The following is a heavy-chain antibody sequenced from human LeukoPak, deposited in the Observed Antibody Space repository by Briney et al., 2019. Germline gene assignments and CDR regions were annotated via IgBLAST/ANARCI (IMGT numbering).Heavy chain of an antibody. Sequence: ASVKVSCKVSGYTLTELSMHWVRQAPGEGLEWMGGFDPEDGETIYAQKFQGRVTMTEDTSTDTAYMELSSLRSEDTAVYYCATSNYYGSGSYYNEVYYYGMDVWGQGTTVTVSS. V-gene: IGHV1-24*01. CDR3: ATSNYYGSGSYYNEVYYYGMDV. J-gene: IGHJ6*02. CDR1: GYTLTELS. CDR2: FDPEDGET. D-gene: IGHD3-10*01.